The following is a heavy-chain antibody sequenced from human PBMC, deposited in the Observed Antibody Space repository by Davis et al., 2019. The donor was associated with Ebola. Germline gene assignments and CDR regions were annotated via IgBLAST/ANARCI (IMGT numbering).Heavy chain of an antibody. D-gene: IGHD4-11*01. CDR2: IYYSGHT. Sequence: LTLSCTVSGGSITSGCYYCSWLRQHPGKGLEWIGYIYYSGHTYYNPSLKSRVTITVDTSKNQFSLKLSSVTAADTAVYYCAREDSKYLSWFDPWGQGTLVTVSS. J-gene: IGHJ5*02. CDR3: AREDSKYLSWFDP. V-gene: IGHV4-31*03. CDR1: GGSITSGCYY.